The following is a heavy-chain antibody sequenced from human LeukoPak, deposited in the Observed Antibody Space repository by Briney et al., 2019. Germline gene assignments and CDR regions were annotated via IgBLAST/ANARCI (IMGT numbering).Heavy chain of an antibody. V-gene: IGHV1-2*06. CDR3: ARDRHYDFWSGYSISDAFDY. CDR2: INPNSGGT. D-gene: IGHD3-3*01. CDR1: GYTFTGYY. J-gene: IGHJ4*02. Sequence: ASVKVSCKASGYTFTGYYMHWVRKAPGKGLEWMGRINPNSGGTNYAQKFQGRVTMTRDTSISTAYMELSRLRSDDTAVYYCARDRHYDFWSGYSISDAFDYWGQGTLVTVSS.